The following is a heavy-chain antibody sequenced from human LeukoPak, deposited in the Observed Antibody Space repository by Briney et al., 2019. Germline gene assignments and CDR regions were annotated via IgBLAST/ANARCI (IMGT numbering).Heavy chain of an antibody. CDR2: IYYTGPT. CDR3: GRQGTHDYGDFVDY. J-gene: IGHJ4*02. CDR1: GGSMSSYY. D-gene: IGHD4-17*01. V-gene: IGHV4-59*08. Sequence: PSETLSLTCTVSGGSMSSYYWSWIRQPPGKGLEWIGYIYYTGPTDYNPSLKDRVTISVDTSRNQFSLKLTSVTAADTAVYYCGRQGTHDYGDFVDYWSQGTLVTVSS.